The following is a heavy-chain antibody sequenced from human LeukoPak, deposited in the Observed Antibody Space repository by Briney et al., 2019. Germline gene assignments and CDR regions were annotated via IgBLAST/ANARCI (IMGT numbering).Heavy chain of an antibody. CDR3: ARDAGSYHFDY. J-gene: IGHJ4*02. CDR1: GFTFGDYY. CDR2: ISTGGSTI. V-gene: IGHV3-11*01. D-gene: IGHD1-26*01. Sequence: GGSLRLSCAASGFTFGDYYMSWIRQAPGKGLEWVSYISTGGSTIYYADSVKGRFTISRGNAKNSLYLQMDSLRAEDTAVYYCARDAGSYHFDYWGQGTLVTVSS.